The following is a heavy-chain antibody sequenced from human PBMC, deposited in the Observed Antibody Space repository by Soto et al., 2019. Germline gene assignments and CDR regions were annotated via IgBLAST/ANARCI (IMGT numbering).Heavy chain of an antibody. D-gene: IGHD4-17*01. J-gene: IGHJ6*02. V-gene: IGHV3-30*18. CDR3: AKGVGDYGDAYYFYGIDV. CDR1: GFTFSTFA. Sequence: GGSLRLSCAASGFTFSTFAMHWVRQAPGKGLEWVAVISSDGSSKYYADSVKGRFTISRDNSENTLFVQMNSLRAEDTALYYCAKGVGDYGDAYYFYGIDVWGQGTTVTVSS. CDR2: ISSDGSSK.